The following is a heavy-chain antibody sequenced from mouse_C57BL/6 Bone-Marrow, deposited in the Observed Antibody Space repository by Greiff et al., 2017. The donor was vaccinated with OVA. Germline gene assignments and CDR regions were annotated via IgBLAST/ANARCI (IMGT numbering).Heavy chain of an antibody. CDR3: ARSGITTVEGDFAMDY. Sequence: VQLQQPGAELVKPGASVKMSCKASGYTFTSYWITWVKQRPGQGLEWIGDIYPGSGRTNYNEKFKSKATLTVDPSSSTAYMQLSSLTSEDSAVYYCARSGITTVEGDFAMDYWGQGTSVTVSS. J-gene: IGHJ4*01. CDR2: IYPGSGRT. CDR1: GYTFTSYW. D-gene: IGHD1-1*01. V-gene: IGHV1-55*01.